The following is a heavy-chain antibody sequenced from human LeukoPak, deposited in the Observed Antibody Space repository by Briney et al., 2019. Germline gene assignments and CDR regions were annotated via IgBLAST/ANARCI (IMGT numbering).Heavy chain of an antibody. D-gene: IGHD3-16*02. V-gene: IGHV4-34*01. CDR2: INHSGST. Sequence: SETLSLTCAVYGGSFSGYYWSWIRQPPGKGLEWIGEINHSGSTNYNPSLKSRVTISVDTSKNQFSLKLSSVTAADTAVYYCARRPLGRRYPPFDYWGQGTLVTVSS. CDR3: ARRPLGRRYPPFDY. CDR1: GGSFSGYY. J-gene: IGHJ4*02.